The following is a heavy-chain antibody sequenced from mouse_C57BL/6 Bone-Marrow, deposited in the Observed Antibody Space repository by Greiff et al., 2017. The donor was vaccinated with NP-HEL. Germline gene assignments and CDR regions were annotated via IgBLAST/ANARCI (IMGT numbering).Heavy chain of an antibody. CDR2: IYPGDGDT. J-gene: IGHJ3*01. D-gene: IGHD2-3*01. CDR3: ARSPDGYYVAPFSY. Sequence: QVHVKQSGPELVKPGASVKISCKASGYEFSSSWMNWVKQRPGKGLEWIGRIYPGDGDTNYNGKFQGKATLTADKSSSTAYMQLSSLTSDDSAVYFCARSPDGYYVAPFSYWGQGTLVTVSA. CDR1: GYEFSSSW. V-gene: IGHV1-82*01.